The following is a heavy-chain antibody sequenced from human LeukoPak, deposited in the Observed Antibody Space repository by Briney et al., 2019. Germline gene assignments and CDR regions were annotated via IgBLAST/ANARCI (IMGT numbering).Heavy chain of an antibody. CDR1: GYTFTSCA. CDR3: ARVPRNYYAPH. V-gene: IGHV1-3*01. J-gene: IGHJ4*02. D-gene: IGHD3-10*01. CDR2: INAGNGNT. Sequence: GASVKVSCKASGYTFTSCAMHWVRQAPGQRLEWMGWINAGNGNTKYSQKFQGRVTITRDTSASTAYMELGSLRSEDTAVYYCARVPRNYYAPHWGQGTLVTVSS.